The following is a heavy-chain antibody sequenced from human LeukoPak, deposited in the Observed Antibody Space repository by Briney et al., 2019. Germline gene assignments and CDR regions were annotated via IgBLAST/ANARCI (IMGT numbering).Heavy chain of an antibody. CDR1: GFTFSDYY. Sequence: GGSLRLSCAASGFTFSDYYMSWIRQAPGTGLEWVSYISSSSSYTNYADSVKGRFTISRDNAKNSLYLQMNSLRAEDTAVYYCARVGTTPYGMDVWGQGTTVTVSS. D-gene: IGHD1-1*01. CDR2: ISSSSSYT. J-gene: IGHJ6*02. V-gene: IGHV3-11*06. CDR3: ARVGTTPYGMDV.